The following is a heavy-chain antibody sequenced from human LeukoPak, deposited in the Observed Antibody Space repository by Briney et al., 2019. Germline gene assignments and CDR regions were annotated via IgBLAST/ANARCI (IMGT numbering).Heavy chain of an antibody. CDR3: AKDRYGSGNDHFDY. V-gene: IGHV3-30*02. D-gene: IGHD3-10*01. Sequence: GGSLRLSCAASGFTFSSYAMSWVRQAPGKGLEWVAFIRYDGSNKYYTDSVKGRFTISRDNSKNTLYLQMNSLRAEDTAVYYCAKDRYGSGNDHFDYWGQGTLVTVSS. CDR1: GFTFSSYA. CDR2: IRYDGSNK. J-gene: IGHJ4*02.